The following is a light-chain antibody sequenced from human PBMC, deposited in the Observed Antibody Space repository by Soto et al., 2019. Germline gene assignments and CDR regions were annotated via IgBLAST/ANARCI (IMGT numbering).Light chain of an antibody. CDR3: QQYNNWPRT. J-gene: IGKJ1*01. CDR1: QSVSSN. CDR2: GAS. V-gene: IGKV3-15*01. Sequence: IVMTQSPATLSVSPGERATLSCRASQSVSSNLAWYQQKPGQAPRLLSYGASTRATGIPARFSGSGSGTEFTLTISSLQSEDFAVYYCQQYNNWPRTFGQGTKLDIK.